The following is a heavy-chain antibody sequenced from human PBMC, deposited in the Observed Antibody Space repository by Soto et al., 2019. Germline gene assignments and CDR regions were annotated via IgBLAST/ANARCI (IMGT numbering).Heavy chain of an antibody. CDR2: IYYSENT. CDR1: GGSISSSINH. Sequence: SETLSLTCTVSGGSISSSINHWGWIRQPPGKGMERIGNIYYSENTYYNSSLKRRVTISVDTSKNQFSLRLTSVTAADTAVYYCATHPPYGPLDHWGQGTLVTVSS. J-gene: IGHJ4*02. CDR3: ATHPPYGPLDH. V-gene: IGHV4-39*01. D-gene: IGHD4-17*01.